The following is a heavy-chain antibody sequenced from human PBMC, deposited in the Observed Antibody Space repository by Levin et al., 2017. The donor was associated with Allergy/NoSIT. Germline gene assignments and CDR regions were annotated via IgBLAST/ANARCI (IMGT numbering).Heavy chain of an antibody. Sequence: GESLKISCKASGYTFTGYYMHWVRQAPGQGLEWMGWINPNSGGTNYAQKFQGRVTMTRDTSISTAYMELSRLRSDDTAVYYCARGGIVATIEPDYWGQGTLVTVSS. D-gene: IGHD5-12*01. CDR2: INPNSGGT. CDR1: GYTFTGYY. V-gene: IGHV1-2*02. CDR3: ARGGIVATIEPDY. J-gene: IGHJ4*02.